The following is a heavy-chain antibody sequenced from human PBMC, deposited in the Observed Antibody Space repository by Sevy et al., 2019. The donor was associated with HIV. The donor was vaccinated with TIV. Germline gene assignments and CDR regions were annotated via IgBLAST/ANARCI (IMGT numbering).Heavy chain of an antibody. D-gene: IGHD2-21*01. J-gene: IGHJ6*02. Sequence: GGSLRLSCAASGFPFNDHAMHWVRQVPGKGLEWVSGVSWNSRYIGYADSVKGGFTISRDNARHFLYLEMNSLRPEDTALYYCAKDINRGCDGVNCYSYYYYFYGLDVWGQGTTVTGSS. CDR1: GFPFNDHA. CDR2: VSWNSRYI. V-gene: IGHV3-9*01. CDR3: AKDINRGCDGVNCYSYYYYFYGLDV.